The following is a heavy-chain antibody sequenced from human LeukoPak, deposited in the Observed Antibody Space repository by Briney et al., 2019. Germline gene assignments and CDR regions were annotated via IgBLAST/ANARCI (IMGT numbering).Heavy chain of an antibody. CDR2: ISSSSSYI. CDR1: GFTFSSYS. J-gene: IGHJ6*03. V-gene: IGHV3-21*01. CDR3: ARSPLKVMLTYYYYYMDV. Sequence: PGGSLRLSCAASGFTFSSYSMNWVRQAPGKGLEWVSSISSSSSYIYYADSVKGRFTTSRDNAKNSLYLQMNSLRAEDTAVYYCARSPLKVMLTYYYYYMDVWGKGTTVTVSS. D-gene: IGHD4/OR15-4a*01.